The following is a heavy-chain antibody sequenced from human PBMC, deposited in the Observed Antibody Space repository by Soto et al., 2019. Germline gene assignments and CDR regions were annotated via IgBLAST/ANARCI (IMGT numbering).Heavy chain of an antibody. CDR3: ARNPLDYYDSSGDPEDY. CDR1: Y. D-gene: IGHD3-22*01. CDR2: INHSGST. V-gene: IGHV4-34*01. Sequence: YWSWIRQPPGKGLEWIGEINHSGSTNYNPSLKSRVTISVDTSKNQFSLKLSSVTAADTAVYYCARNPLDYYDSSGDPEDYWGQGTLVTVSS. J-gene: IGHJ4*02.